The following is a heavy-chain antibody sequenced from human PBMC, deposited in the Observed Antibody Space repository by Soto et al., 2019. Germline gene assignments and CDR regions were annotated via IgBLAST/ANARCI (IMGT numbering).Heavy chain of an antibody. Sequence: GGSLRLSCAASGFTFSSYSMNWVRQAPGKGLEWVSSISSSSSSYIYYADSVKGRFTISRDNAKNSLYLQMNSLRAEDTAVYYCARDSLRYNWNSNWFDPWGQGTLVTVSS. V-gene: IGHV3-21*01. J-gene: IGHJ5*02. CDR2: ISSSSSSYI. CDR1: GFTFSSYS. CDR3: ARDSLRYNWNSNWFDP. D-gene: IGHD1-7*01.